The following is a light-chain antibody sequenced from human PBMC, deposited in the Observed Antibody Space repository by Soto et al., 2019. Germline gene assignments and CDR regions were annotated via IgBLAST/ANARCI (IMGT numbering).Light chain of an antibody. V-gene: IGLV2-14*01. Sequence: QSVLTQPASVSGSPGQSITISCAGTMRDVGAYNLVSWYQQHPGRAPQLIIYEVRNRPSGISFRFSGSKSGNTASLTISGLQAEDEADYYCSSYTSKSSLKFGGGTKLTVL. CDR1: MRDVGAYNL. CDR3: SSYTSKSSLK. J-gene: IGLJ2*01. CDR2: EVR.